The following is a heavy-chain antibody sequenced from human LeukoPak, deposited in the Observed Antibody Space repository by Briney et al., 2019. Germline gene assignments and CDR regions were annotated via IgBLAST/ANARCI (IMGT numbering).Heavy chain of an antibody. Sequence: SVKVCCKASGFTFTSSAMQWVRQARGQRLEWIGWIVVGSGNTNYAQKFQERVTITRDMSTSTAYMELSSLRSEDTAVYYCAADGRDLYSGSYSPFDYWGQGTLVTVSS. CDR3: AADGRDLYSGSYSPFDY. CDR1: GFTFTSSA. CDR2: IVVGSGNT. D-gene: IGHD1-26*01. V-gene: IGHV1-58*02. J-gene: IGHJ4*02.